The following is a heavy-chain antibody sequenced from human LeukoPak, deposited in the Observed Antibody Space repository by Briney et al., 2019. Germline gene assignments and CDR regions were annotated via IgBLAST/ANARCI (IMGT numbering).Heavy chain of an antibody. J-gene: IGHJ3*02. CDR3: ARRCSGYCSSTSYSAGRAFDI. D-gene: IGHD2-2*01. Sequence: SETLSLTCAVYGGSFSGYYWSWIRQPPGKGLEWIGEINHSGSTNYNPSLKSRVTISVDTSKNQFSLKLSSVTAADTAVYYCARRCSGYCSSTSYSAGRAFDIWGQGTMVTVSS. CDR1: GGSFSGYY. CDR2: INHSGST. V-gene: IGHV4-34*01.